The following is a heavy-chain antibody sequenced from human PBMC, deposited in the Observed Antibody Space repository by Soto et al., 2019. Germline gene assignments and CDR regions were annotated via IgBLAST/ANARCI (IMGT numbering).Heavy chain of an antibody. CDR2: ISGSGGST. CDR3: AKDRGKTWYFDY. V-gene: IGHV3-23*01. CDR1: GFPFFRYA. J-gene: IGHJ4*02. D-gene: IGHD5-12*01. Sequence: GGSLRLSCAAAGFPFFRYAMSWVRQAPGKGLEWVSAISGSGGSTYYADSVKGRFTISRDNSKNTLYLQMNSLSAEDTAVYYCAKDRGKTWYFDYWAQGTHVTVSS.